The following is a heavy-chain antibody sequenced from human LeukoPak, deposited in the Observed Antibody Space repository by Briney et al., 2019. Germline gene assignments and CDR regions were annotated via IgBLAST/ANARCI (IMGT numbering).Heavy chain of an antibody. CDR2: FYYSGDT. Sequence: SETLSLTCTVSGGSISSGSYYWDWIRQPPGKGLEWIGRFYYSGDTYYNPSLKSRLTISVDTSNSQFSLELISVTAADTAVYYCARSFSSTGYNFYPPDYWGQGTLVTVSS. V-gene: IGHV4-39*01. CDR1: GGSISSGSYY. D-gene: IGHD5-24*01. J-gene: IGHJ4*02. CDR3: ARSFSSTGYNFYPPDY.